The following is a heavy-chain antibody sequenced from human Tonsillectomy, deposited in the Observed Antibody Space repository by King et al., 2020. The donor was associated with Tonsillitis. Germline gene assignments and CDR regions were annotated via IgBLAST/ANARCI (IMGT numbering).Heavy chain of an antibody. V-gene: IGHV3-7*03. CDR2: IKQDGSEK. J-gene: IGHJ6*03. Sequence: VQLVEFGGGLVQPGGSLRLSCAASGFTFSSYWMTWVRQAPGKGLEWVANIKQDGSEKYYVESVKGRFTISRDNAKNSLYLQMNSLRAEDTAVYYCARDVPISSGYDFFYYFYYMDVWGKGTTVTVSS. CDR3: ARDVPISSGYDFFYYFYYMDV. D-gene: IGHD5-12*01. CDR1: GFTFSSYW.